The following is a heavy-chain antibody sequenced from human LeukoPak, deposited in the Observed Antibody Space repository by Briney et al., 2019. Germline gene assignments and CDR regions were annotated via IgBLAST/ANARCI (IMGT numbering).Heavy chain of an antibody. CDR1: GGSISSGGYY. CDR2: IYHSGST. D-gene: IGHD3-22*01. Sequence: SETLSLTRTVSGGSISSGGYYWSWIRQPPGKGLEWIGYIYHSGSTHFNPSLKSRVTISVDTSKNQFSLKLSSVTAADTAVYFCARGPDSSGYYYFDYWGQGTLVTVSS. J-gene: IGHJ4*02. CDR3: ARGPDSSGYYYFDY. V-gene: IGHV4-30-4*01.